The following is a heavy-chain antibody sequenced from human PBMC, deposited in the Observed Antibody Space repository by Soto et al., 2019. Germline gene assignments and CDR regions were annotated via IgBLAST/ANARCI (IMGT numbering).Heavy chain of an antibody. Sequence: GGSLRLSCAASGFTFSSYGMSWVRQAPGRGLEWVSSISGSGGSTYHADSVKGRLTISRDNSKNTLFLQMNSLRAEDTAVYYCAKDSPYSASYKEDAFDIWGQGSLVTVSS. J-gene: IGHJ3*02. D-gene: IGHD1-26*01. V-gene: IGHV3-23*01. CDR1: GFTFSSYG. CDR3: AKDSPYSASYKEDAFDI. CDR2: ISGSGGST.